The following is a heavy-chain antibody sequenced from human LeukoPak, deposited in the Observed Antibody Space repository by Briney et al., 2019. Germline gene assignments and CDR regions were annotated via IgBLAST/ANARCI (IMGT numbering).Heavy chain of an antibody. D-gene: IGHD2-2*03. V-gene: IGHV3-13*01. J-gene: IGHJ3*01. CDR2: ITATGDI. CDR1: GFTFSRYD. CDR3: VRVDRSLHAFDL. Sequence: GGSLRLSCAASGFTFSRYDMHWVRQATGKGLEWVSAITATGDIYYADSVKGRFTLSGDSAKDSLYLQMNSLRAGDTAVYYCVRVDRSLHAFDLWGQGTMVTVSS.